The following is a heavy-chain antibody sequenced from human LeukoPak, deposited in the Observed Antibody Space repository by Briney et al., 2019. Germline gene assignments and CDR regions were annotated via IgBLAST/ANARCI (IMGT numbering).Heavy chain of an antibody. Sequence: GESLRISCQGFGYPFTISWIGWVRQLPGKGLEWTAIIYAGNSDAKYSPSFQGQVSISTDRSISTAYLHWSSLKASDTAIYYCAIINHPDGRVYWGQGTLVTVSS. J-gene: IGHJ4*02. CDR2: IYAGNSDA. CDR1: GYPFTISW. V-gene: IGHV5-51*01. CDR3: AIINHPDGRVY. D-gene: IGHD1-14*01.